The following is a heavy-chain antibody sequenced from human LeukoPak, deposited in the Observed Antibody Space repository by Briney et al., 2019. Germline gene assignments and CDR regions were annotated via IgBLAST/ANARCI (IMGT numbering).Heavy chain of an antibody. Sequence: GGSLRLSCAASGFTFSDYSMNWVRQAPGKGLEWVSSISSSSSHIYYADSVKGRFTISRDNAKNSLYLQMNSLRAEDTALYYCAKGGDGYIGYYFDYWGQGTLVTVSS. CDR2: ISSSSSHI. J-gene: IGHJ4*02. D-gene: IGHD5-24*01. V-gene: IGHV3-21*04. CDR3: AKGGDGYIGYYFDY. CDR1: GFTFSDYS.